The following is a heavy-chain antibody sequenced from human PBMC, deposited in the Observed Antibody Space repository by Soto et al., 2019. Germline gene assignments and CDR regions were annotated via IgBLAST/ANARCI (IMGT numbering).Heavy chain of an antibody. CDR2: ISGSGGST. CDR3: AKVVTGKLLVVTAISCLDY. J-gene: IGHJ4*02. CDR1: GFTFSSYA. D-gene: IGHD2-21*02. V-gene: IGHV3-23*01. Sequence: EVQLLESGGGLVQPGGSLRLSCAASGFTFSSYAMSWVRQAPGKGLEWVSAISGSGGSTYYADSVKGRFTISRDNSKNTLYMQMNSLRAEDTAVDYCAKVVTGKLLVVTAISCLDYWGQGTLVTVSS.